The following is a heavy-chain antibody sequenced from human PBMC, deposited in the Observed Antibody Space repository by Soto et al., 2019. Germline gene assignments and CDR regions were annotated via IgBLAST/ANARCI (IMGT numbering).Heavy chain of an antibody. V-gene: IGHV1-2*04. CDR2: INPNSGGT. Sequence: ASVKVSCKASGYTFTGYYMHWVRQAPGQGLEWMGWINPNSGGTNYAQKFQGWVTMTRDTSISTAYMELSRLRSDDTAVYYCARGQPLRVGATTDNWFDPWGQGTLVTVSS. D-gene: IGHD1-26*01. J-gene: IGHJ5*02. CDR3: ARGQPLRVGATTDNWFDP. CDR1: GYTFTGYY.